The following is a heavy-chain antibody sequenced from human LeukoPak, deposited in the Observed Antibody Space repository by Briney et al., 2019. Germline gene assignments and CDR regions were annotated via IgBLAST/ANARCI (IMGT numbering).Heavy chain of an antibody. CDR3: ARDSDGLTDY. CDR1: GFTFSSYE. Sequence: GALRLSCAASGFTFSSYEMNWVRQAPGKGLEWVSYISSSGSTIYYADSVKGRFTISRDNAKNSLYLQMNSLRAEDTAVYYCARDSDGLTDYWGQGTLVTVSS. J-gene: IGHJ4*02. CDR2: ISSSGSTI. D-gene: IGHD5-24*01. V-gene: IGHV3-48*03.